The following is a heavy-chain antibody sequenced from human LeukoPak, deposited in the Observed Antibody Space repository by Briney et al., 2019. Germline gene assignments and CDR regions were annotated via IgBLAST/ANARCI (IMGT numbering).Heavy chain of an antibody. CDR3: ARDLIRYSYGYSDAFDI. CDR1: GGTFSSYA. Sequence: SVEVSCKASGGTFSSYAISWVRQAPGQGLEWMGGIIPIFGTANYAQKFQGRVTITADESTSTAYMELSSLRSEDTAVYYCARDLIRYSYGYSDAFDIWGQGTMVTVSS. CDR2: IIPIFGTA. D-gene: IGHD5-18*01. V-gene: IGHV1-69*13. J-gene: IGHJ3*02.